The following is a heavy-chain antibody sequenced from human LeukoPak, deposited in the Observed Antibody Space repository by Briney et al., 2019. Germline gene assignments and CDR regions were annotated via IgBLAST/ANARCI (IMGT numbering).Heavy chain of an antibody. CDR1: GGSFGAFSDYH. CDR2: INQSGST. D-gene: IGHD3-10*01. V-gene: IGHV4-34*01. CDR3: ARGRLHTMVRGVISPPEEY. J-gene: IGHJ4*02. Sequence: SETLSLTCALYGGSFGAFSDYHWTWFRQTPEKGPEWIGEINQSGSTTYNPSLRSRVLISIDTSKNQFSLKLDSATAADTAVYYCARGRLHTMVRGVISPPEEYWGQGTLVTVSS.